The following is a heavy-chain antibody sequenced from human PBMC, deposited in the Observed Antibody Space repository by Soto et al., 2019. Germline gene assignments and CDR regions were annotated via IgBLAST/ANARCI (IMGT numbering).Heavy chain of an antibody. V-gene: IGHV4-59*01. Sequence: SETLSLTCTVSGDSMSVFYWSLIRQPPGKGLEWIGYINYVGRTSYYSPSLQSRVTISLDSSKNQFSLTLSSVTAADTAVYFCARFRRNYFDHWGQGTLVTVSS. D-gene: IGHD3-10*01. J-gene: IGHJ4*02. CDR3: ARFRRNYFDH. CDR2: INYVGRTS. CDR1: GDSMSVFY.